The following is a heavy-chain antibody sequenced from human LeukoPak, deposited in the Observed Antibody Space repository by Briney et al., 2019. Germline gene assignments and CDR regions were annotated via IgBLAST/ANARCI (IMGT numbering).Heavy chain of an antibody. J-gene: IGHJ4*02. D-gene: IGHD6-13*01. CDR2: INHSGST. V-gene: IGHV4-34*01. CDR1: GGSFSGYY. CDR3: AIIAAAAVDY. Sequence: SETLSLTCAVYGGSFSGYYWSWIRQPPGKGLEWIGEINHSGSTNYNPSLKSRVTISVDTSKNQFSLKLGSVTAADTAVYYCAIIAAAAVDYWGQGTLVTVSS.